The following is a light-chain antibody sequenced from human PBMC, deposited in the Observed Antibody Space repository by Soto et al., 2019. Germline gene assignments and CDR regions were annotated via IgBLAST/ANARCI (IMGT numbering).Light chain of an antibody. Sequence: QSALTQPASVSGSPGPSITISCTGTSSDVGGYNYVSWYQQHPGKAPKLMIYEVSNRPSGVSNRFSGSKSGNTASLTISGLQAEDEADYYCSSYTSSSTYVFGTATKVTVL. CDR3: SSYTSSSTYV. V-gene: IGLV2-14*01. J-gene: IGLJ1*01. CDR2: EVS. CDR1: SSDVGGYNY.